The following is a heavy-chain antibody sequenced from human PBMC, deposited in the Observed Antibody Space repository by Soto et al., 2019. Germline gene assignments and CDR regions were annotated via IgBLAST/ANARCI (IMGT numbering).Heavy chain of an antibody. D-gene: IGHD2-2*02. CDR1: GGSFSGYY. V-gene: IGHV4-34*01. CDR3: ARERYCSSTSCYKWGLDY. CDR2: INHSGST. J-gene: IGHJ4*02. Sequence: PSETLSLTCAVYGGSFSGYYWSWIRQPPGKGLEWIGEINHSGSTNYNPSLKSRVTISVDTSKNQFSLKLSSVTAADTAVYYCARERYCSSTSCYKWGLDYWGQGILVTVSS.